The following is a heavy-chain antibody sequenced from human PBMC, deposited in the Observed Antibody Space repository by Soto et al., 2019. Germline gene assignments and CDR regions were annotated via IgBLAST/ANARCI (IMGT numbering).Heavy chain of an antibody. Sequence: EVLLLESGGGLVQPGGSLRLSCAASGFTFSSYAMSWVRQAPGKGLEWVSGISGSGVTTYYADSVKGRFTISRDNSKNTLYLQMNSLRAEDTAGYYCAFPRRGDFADAFDYWGQGTLVTVSS. D-gene: IGHD2-21*02. CDR3: AFPRRGDFADAFDY. V-gene: IGHV3-23*01. CDR2: ISGSGVTT. J-gene: IGHJ4*02. CDR1: GFTFSSYA.